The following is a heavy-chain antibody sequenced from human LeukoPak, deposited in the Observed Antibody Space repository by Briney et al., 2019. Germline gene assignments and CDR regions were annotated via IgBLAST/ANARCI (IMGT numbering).Heavy chain of an antibody. V-gene: IGHV4-59*08. CDR2: IYYSGST. CDR3: ARSEGVGATQYFDY. CDR1: GGXXXSYY. Sequence: LSLTXXXSGGXXXSYYWSWIRQPPGKGLEWIGYIYYSGSTNYNPSLKSRVTISVDTSKNQFSLKLSSVTAADTAVYYCARSEGVGATQYFDYWGQGTLVTVSS. D-gene: IGHD1-26*01. J-gene: IGHJ4*02.